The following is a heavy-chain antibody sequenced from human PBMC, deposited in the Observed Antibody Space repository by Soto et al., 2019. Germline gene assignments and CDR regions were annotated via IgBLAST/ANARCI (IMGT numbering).Heavy chain of an antibody. D-gene: IGHD3-3*01. CDR2: ITPIAETT. CDR3: ARGVAPGQTADPYAFDI. CDR1: EGPFTRYA. Sequence: QAQLVQSGAEVRKPGSSVRVSCRASEGPFTRYAVSWVRQAPGQGLEWIGGITPIAETTNYAQKFRGRLSITADESTDTVHMELRRLTSDDTAVYFCARGVAPGQTADPYAFDIWGQGSRVTVSS. J-gene: IGHJ3*02. V-gene: IGHV1-69*01.